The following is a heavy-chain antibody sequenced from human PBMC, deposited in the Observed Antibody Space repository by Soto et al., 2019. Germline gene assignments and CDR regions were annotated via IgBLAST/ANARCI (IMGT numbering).Heavy chain of an antibody. CDR2: IYYSGST. J-gene: IGHJ3*02. D-gene: IGHD3-10*01. CDR1: GGSISSYY. V-gene: IGHV4-59*01. CDR3: ASRYGSAFDI. Sequence: QVQLQESGPGLVKPSETLSLTCTVSGGSISSYYWSWIRQPPGKGLEWIGYIYYSGSTNYNPSLQSRVTISVDTSKNQFSLKLSSVTAADTAVYYCASRYGSAFDIWGQGTMVTVSS.